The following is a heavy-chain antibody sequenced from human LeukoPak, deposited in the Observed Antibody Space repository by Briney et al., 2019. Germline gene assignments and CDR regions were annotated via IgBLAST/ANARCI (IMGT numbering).Heavy chain of an antibody. CDR1: GGTFSSYA. V-gene: IGHV1-69*01. CDR2: IIPIFGTA. J-gene: IGHJ4*02. CDR3: ARDSDGSGWTLNFDY. D-gene: IGHD6-19*01. Sequence: SVKVSCKASGGTFSSYAISWVRQAPGQGLEWMGGIIPIFGTANYAQKFQGRVTITADESTSTAYMELSSLRSEDTAVYYCARDSDGSGWTLNFDYWGQGTLVTVSS.